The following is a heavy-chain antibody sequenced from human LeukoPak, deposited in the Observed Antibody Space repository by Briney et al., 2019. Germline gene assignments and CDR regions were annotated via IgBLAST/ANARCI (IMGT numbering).Heavy chain of an antibody. Sequence: PSETLSVTCAVYGGSFSGYYWSWIRQPPGKGLEWIGEINHSGSTNYNPSLKSRVTISVDTSKNQFSLKLSSVTAADTAVYYCASSDGDYSIDYWGQGTLVTVSS. CDR2: INHSGST. D-gene: IGHD4-17*01. CDR3: ASSDGDYSIDY. V-gene: IGHV4-34*01. J-gene: IGHJ4*02. CDR1: GGSFSGYY.